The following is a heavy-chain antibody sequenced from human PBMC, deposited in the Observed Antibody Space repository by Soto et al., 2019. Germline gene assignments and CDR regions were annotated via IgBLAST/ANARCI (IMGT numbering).Heavy chain of an antibody. CDR2: IYDSGRA. CDR1: GDSVSSGGSY. D-gene: IGHD2-21*01. V-gene: IGHV4-31*03. J-gene: IGHJ3*02. Sequence: SETLSLTCSVSGDSVSSGGSYWSWVRQHPGRGLEWIGFIYDSGRAYYNPSLKSRVIVSVGTSQNQFSLKLSSVTAADTAVYYCARDNPSFLGANAFDICGPGRMVTVSS. CDR3: ARDNPSFLGANAFDI.